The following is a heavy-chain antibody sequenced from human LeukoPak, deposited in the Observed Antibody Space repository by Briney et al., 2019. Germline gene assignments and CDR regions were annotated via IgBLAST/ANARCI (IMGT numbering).Heavy chain of an antibody. D-gene: IGHD3-22*01. V-gene: IGHV3-48*01. Sequence: GGSLRLSCAASGFTFSSYSMNWVRQAPGKGLEWVSYISSSSSTIYYADSVKGRFTISRDNAKNSLYLQMNSLRAEDTAVYYCARGSITYYYDSSGYREFAFDIWGQGTMVTVSS. CDR2: ISSSSSTI. CDR3: ARGSITYYYDSSGYREFAFDI. J-gene: IGHJ3*02. CDR1: GFTFSSYS.